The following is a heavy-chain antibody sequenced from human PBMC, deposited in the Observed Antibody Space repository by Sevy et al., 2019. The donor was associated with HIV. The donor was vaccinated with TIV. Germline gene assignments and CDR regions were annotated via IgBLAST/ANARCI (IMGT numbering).Heavy chain of an antibody. J-gene: IGHJ4*02. D-gene: IGHD3-22*01. Sequence: SETLSLTCTVSGGSISSYYWSWIRQPPGKGLEWIGYIYYSGSTNYNPSLKSRVTISVDTSKNQFSLKLSPVTAADTAVYYCARGVPYYYDSSGYYYVYFDYWGQGTLVTVSS. CDR2: IYYSGST. CDR3: ARGVPYYYDSSGYYYVYFDY. V-gene: IGHV4-59*01. CDR1: GGSISSYY.